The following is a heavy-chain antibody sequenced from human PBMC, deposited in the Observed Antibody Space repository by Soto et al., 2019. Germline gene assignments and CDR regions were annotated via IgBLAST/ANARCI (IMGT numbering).Heavy chain of an antibody. J-gene: IGHJ4*02. Sequence: SVKVSCKASGGTFSSYTISWVRQAPGQGLEWMGRIIPILGIANYAQKFQGRVTITADKSTSTAYMELSSLRSEDTAVYYCARDRYCSSTSCYAVESMPDDYWGQGTLVTVS. V-gene: IGHV1-69*04. D-gene: IGHD2-2*01. CDR1: GGTFSSYT. CDR3: ARDRYCSSTSCYAVESMPDDY. CDR2: IIPILGIA.